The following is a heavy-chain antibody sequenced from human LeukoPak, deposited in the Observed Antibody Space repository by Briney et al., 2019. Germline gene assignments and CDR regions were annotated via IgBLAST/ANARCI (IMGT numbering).Heavy chain of an antibody. Sequence: PSETLSLTCTVSGYSISSGYYWGWIRQPPGKGLEWIGSIYHSGSTYYNPSLKSRVTISVDTSKNQFSLKLSSVTAADTAVYYCAGVVGSSWYYFDYWGQGTLVTVSS. CDR2: IYHSGST. CDR1: GYSISSGYY. J-gene: IGHJ4*02. D-gene: IGHD6-13*01. CDR3: AGVVGSSWYYFDY. V-gene: IGHV4-38-2*02.